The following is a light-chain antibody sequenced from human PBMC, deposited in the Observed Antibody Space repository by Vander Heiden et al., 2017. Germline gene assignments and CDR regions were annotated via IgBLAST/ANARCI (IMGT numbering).Light chain of an antibody. CDR3: QQTYRTPRT. V-gene: IGKV1-39*01. Sequence: DIQMTQSPASLSASVGDRVTITCRSSDMNNNYLSWYQHKPGEAPKLLIYHTSTLQSGVPSRFSGSGSGTDFSLTISNLQPEDFATYYCQQTYRTPRTFGQGTKLAIK. CDR1: DMNNNY. J-gene: IGKJ2*02. CDR2: HTS.